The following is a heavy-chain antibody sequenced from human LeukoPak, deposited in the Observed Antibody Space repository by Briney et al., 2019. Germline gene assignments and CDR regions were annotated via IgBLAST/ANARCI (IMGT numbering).Heavy chain of an antibody. CDR1: GYRFTNYW. J-gene: IGHJ3*01. D-gene: IGHD5-12*01. CDR3: ARRGDDSSLVAFDV. V-gene: IGHV5-51*01. Sequence: KRGESLKISCKGSGYRFTNYWIGWVRQMPGKGLEWMGIVNPGDSDTRYSPSFQGQVTISADTSITTAYLQWSSLKASDNGMYYCARRGDDSSLVAFDVWGQGTMVTVPS. CDR2: VNPGDSDT.